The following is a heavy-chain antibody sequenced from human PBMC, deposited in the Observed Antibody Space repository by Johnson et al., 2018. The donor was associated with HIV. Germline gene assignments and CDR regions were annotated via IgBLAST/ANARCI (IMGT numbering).Heavy chain of an antibody. V-gene: IGHV3-NL1*01. CDR1: GFTFSSYG. CDR3: ARVSLHAFDI. CDR2: IYSGGST. Sequence: QVQLVESGGGVVQPGRSLRLSCAASGFTFSSYGMHWVRQAPGKGLEWVAVIYSGGSTYYADSVKGRFTISRDNSKNTLYRQMNSLRAEDTAVYYCARVSLHAFDIWGQGTMVTVSS. J-gene: IGHJ3*02. D-gene: IGHD2-2*01.